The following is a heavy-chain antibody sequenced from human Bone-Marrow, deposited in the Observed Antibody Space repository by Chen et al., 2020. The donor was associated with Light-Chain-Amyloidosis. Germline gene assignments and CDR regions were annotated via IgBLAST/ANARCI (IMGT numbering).Heavy chain of an antibody. J-gene: IGHJ4*02. Sequence: QVQLVQSGAEVKRTGASVKVSCKASGDIFTGYYIHWVRQAPGQGLEWMGWINLNSGATMYSQKLQGRVTMTRDTSISTAYMELSRLRSDDTAVYYCARDKVSTIGNFDYWGQGTLVTVSS. CDR2: INLNSGAT. V-gene: IGHV1-2*02. CDR1: GDIFTGYY. D-gene: IGHD1-1*01. CDR3: ARDKVSTIGNFDY.